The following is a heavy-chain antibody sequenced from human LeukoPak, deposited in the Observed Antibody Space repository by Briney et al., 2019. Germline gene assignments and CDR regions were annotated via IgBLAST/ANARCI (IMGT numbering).Heavy chain of an antibody. J-gene: IGHJ4*02. V-gene: IGHV1-69*05. Sequence: SVKVSCKASGGTFSSYAISWVRQAPGQGLEWMGGIIPIFGTANYAQKFQGRVTITTDESTSTAYMELSSLRSEDTAVYYCAHIFTGEGGEDDYWGQGTLVTVSS. D-gene: IGHD3-16*01. CDR2: IIPIFGTA. CDR3: AHIFTGEGGEDDY. CDR1: GGTFSSYA.